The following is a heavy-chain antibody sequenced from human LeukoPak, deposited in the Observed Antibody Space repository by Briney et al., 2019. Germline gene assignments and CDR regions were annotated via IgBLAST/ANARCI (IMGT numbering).Heavy chain of an antibody. Sequence: SETLSLTCAVYGGAFSGYYRSWSRQPPGKGLEWSGEINHSVSTNDNPSLKSRVTMSVDTSKPQFSLQLPSVTAADTAVYYCASPTHFLTGSGFDVWGQGTMVTVYS. CDR2: INHSVST. CDR3: ASPTHFLTGSGFDV. J-gene: IGHJ3*01. D-gene: IGHD3-9*01. CDR1: GGAFSGYY. V-gene: IGHV4-34*01.